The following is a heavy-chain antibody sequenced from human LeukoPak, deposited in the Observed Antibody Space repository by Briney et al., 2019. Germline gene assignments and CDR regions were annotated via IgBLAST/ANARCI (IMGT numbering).Heavy chain of an antibody. CDR1: GGSFSGYY. J-gene: IGHJ4*02. CDR3: ARGGGDARRAYYYDSSGYRVLDY. CDR2: INHSGST. D-gene: IGHD3-22*01. Sequence: PSETLSLTCAVYGGSFSGYYWSWIRQPPGKGLEWIGEINHSGSTNYNPSLKSRVTISVGTSKNQFSLKLSSVTAADTAVYYCARGGGDARRAYYYDSSGYRVLDYWGQGTLVTVSS. V-gene: IGHV4-34*01.